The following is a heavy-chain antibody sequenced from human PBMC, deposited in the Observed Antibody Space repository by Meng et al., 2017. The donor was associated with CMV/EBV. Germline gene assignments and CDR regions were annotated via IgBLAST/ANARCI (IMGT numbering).Heavy chain of an antibody. Sequence: SETLSLTCAVYGGSFSGYYWSWIRQPPGKGLEWIGEINHSGSTNYNPSLKSRVTISVDTSKNQFSLKLSSVTAADTAVYYCARGRAVAGRGWFDPWGQGTLVTVSS. CDR1: GGSFSGYY. CDR3: ARGRAVAGRGWFDP. J-gene: IGHJ5*02. V-gene: IGHV4-34*01. CDR2: INHSGST. D-gene: IGHD6-19*01.